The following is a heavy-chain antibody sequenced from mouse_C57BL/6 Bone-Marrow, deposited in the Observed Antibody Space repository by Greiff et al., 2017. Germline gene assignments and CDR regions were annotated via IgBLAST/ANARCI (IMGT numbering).Heavy chain of an antibody. J-gene: IGHJ2*01. CDR1: GFTFSSYG. D-gene: IGHD2-2*01. CDR3: ARHRWLRRFDY. V-gene: IGHV5-6*01. CDR2: ISSGGSYT. Sequence: VQLKESGGDLVKPGGSLKLSCAASGFTFSSYGMSWVRQTPDKRLEWVATISSGGSYTYYPDSVKGRFTISRDNAKNTLDLQMSSLKSEDTAMYYCARHRWLRRFDYWGQGTTLTVSS.